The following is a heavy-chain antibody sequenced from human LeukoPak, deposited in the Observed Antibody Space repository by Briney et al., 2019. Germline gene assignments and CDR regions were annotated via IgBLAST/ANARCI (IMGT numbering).Heavy chain of an antibody. D-gene: IGHD6-13*01. CDR2: INHSGSA. CDR3: ARATAIAAAGPYNWFDP. J-gene: IGHJ5*02. Sequence: SETLSLTCAVYGGSFSGYYWSWIRQPPGKGLEWIGEINHSGSANYNPSLKSRVTISVDTSKYQFSLKLSSVTAADTAVYYCARATAIAAAGPYNWFDPWGQGTLVTVSS. CDR1: GGSFSGYY. V-gene: IGHV4-34*01.